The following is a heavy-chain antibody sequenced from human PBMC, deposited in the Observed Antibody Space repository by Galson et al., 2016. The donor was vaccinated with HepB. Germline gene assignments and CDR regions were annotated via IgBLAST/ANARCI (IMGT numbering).Heavy chain of an antibody. CDR3: AREGDGGFDW. CDR2: ISWNSGKI. Sequence: SLRLSCAASGFTFDDYAMHWVRQAPGKGLEWVSGISWNSGKIGYADSVKGRFTISRDSAQNSLYLQMNSLRVEDTAVYYCAREGDGGFDWWGQGTLVTVSS. J-gene: IGHJ4*02. V-gene: IGHV3-9*01. CDR1: GFTFDDYA. D-gene: IGHD4-23*01.